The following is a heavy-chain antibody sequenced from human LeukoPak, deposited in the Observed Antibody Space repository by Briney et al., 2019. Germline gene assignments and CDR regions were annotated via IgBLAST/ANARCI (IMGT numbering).Heavy chain of an antibody. D-gene: IGHD1-26*01. CDR1: GVTFSSYA. V-gene: IGHV1-69*01. CDR2: IITIVGTA. J-gene: IGHJ5*02. CDR3: ALGSSGGNEVWFDP. Sequence: SLKLSCKASGVTFSSYAISWVRQAPGQGLEWMGGIITIVGTANYAQKFQGRFTITADESKSTAYMQLSSLRSEDTAVYYCALGSSGGNEVWFDPWGQGTLVTVSS.